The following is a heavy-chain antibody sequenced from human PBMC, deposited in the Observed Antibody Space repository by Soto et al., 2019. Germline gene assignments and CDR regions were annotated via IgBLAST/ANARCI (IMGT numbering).Heavy chain of an antibody. Sequence: SETLSLTCTVSGGSISGGGYYWSWIRQHPGKGLEWIGYIYYSGSTYYNPSLKSRVTISVDTSKNQFSLKLSSVTAADTAVYYCARAIYSSSWYWFDPWGQGTLVTVSS. V-gene: IGHV4-31*03. CDR1: GGSISGGGYY. CDR3: ARAIYSSSWYWFDP. CDR2: IYYSGST. J-gene: IGHJ5*02. D-gene: IGHD6-13*01.